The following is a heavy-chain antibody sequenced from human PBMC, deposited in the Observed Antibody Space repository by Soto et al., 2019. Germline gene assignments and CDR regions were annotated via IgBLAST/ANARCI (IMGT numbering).Heavy chain of an antibody. CDR2: FDPEDGET. D-gene: IGHD6-13*01. CDR3: ATDGPPGIAAAATAGGY. CDR1: GYTLTELS. Sequence: ASVKVSCKVSGYTLTELSMHWVRQAPGKGLEWMGGFDPEDGETIYAQKFQGRVTMTEDTSTDTAYMELSSLRSEDTAVYYCATDGPPGIAAAATAGGYWGQGTLVTVSS. V-gene: IGHV1-24*01. J-gene: IGHJ4*02.